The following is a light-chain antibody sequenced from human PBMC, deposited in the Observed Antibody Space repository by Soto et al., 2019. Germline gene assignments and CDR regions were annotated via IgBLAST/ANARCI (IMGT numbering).Light chain of an antibody. CDR1: STDVGYYNY. Sequence: QSALTQPASVSGSPGQSSTISCTGTSTDVGYYNYVSWYQHHPGKAPKLMIYEVSNRPSGVSSRFSGSKSGNTASLTISGLQAEDEADYYCSSYTTSSTPVFGGGTKLTVL. V-gene: IGLV2-14*01. J-gene: IGLJ3*02. CDR3: SSYTTSSTPV. CDR2: EVS.